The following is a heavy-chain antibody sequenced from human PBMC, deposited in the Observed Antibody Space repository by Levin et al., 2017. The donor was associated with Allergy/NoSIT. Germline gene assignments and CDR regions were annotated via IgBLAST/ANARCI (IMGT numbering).Heavy chain of an antibody. V-gene: IGHV3-23*01. CDR1: GFTFSTYA. Sequence: SGGSLRLSCAASGFTFSTYAMTWVRQAPGKGLEWVSGISGSGGSTYYADSAKGRFTISRDNSKNTLYLQMNSLRAEDTAVYYCAKREDTSRIDHYGMDGWGQGTTVTVSS. CDR3: AKREDTSRIDHYGMDG. J-gene: IGHJ6*02. D-gene: IGHD2-15*01. CDR2: ISGSGGST.